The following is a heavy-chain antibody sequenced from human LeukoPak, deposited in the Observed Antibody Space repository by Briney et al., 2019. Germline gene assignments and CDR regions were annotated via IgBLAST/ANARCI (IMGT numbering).Heavy chain of an antibody. J-gene: IGHJ4*02. V-gene: IGHV1-69*05. D-gene: IGHD5-18*01. CDR2: IIPIFGTA. CDR1: GGTFSSYA. Sequence: GASVKVSCKASGGTFSSYAISWVRQAPGQGLEWMGRIIPIFGTANYAQKFQGRVTITTDESTSTAYMELSSLRSEDTAVYYCARSGYSYDTYYFDYWGQGTLVTVSS. CDR3: ARSGYSYDTYYFDY.